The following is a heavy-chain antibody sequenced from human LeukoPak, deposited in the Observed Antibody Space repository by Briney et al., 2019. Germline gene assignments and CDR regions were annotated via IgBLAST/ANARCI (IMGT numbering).Heavy chain of an antibody. CDR3: AKGAQLWLRGRIY. CDR1: GFTFSPYS. V-gene: IGHV3-48*01. J-gene: IGHJ4*02. CDR2: ISGRTSTI. D-gene: IGHD5-18*01. Sequence: GGSLRLSCVVSGFTFSPYSMNWVRQAPGKGLEWVAYISGRTSTIYYADSVYGRFAISRDNAKNSLYLQMNCLRAEDTAVYYCAKGAQLWLRGRIYWGQGTLVTVSS.